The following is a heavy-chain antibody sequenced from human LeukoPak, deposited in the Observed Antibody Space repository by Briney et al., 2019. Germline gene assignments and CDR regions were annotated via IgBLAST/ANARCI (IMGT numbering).Heavy chain of an antibody. CDR1: GFTFSSYG. CDR2: IRYDGSNK. D-gene: IGHD6-6*01. J-gene: IGHJ3*02. Sequence: GSLRLSCAASGFTFSSYGMHWVRQAPGKGLEWVAFIRYDGSNKYYADSVKGRFTISRDNSKNTLYLQMNSLRPEDTAVYHCAKDLSARGDAFDIWGQGTMVTVSS. V-gene: IGHV3-30*02. CDR3: AKDLSARGDAFDI.